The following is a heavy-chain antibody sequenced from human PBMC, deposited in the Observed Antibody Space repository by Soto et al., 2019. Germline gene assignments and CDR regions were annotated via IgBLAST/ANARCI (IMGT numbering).Heavy chain of an antibody. D-gene: IGHD6-6*01. CDR2: INHSGST. CDR1: GWSFRGYY. Sequence: SGTLSPTRAVHGWSFRGYYLSWVPPPPGKGLEWIGEINHSGSTNYNPSLKSRVTISVDTSKNQFSLKLSSVTAADTAVYYCARGRRIAARAAFDYWGQGTLVTVSS. V-gene: IGHV4-34*01. CDR3: ARGRRIAARAAFDY. J-gene: IGHJ4*02.